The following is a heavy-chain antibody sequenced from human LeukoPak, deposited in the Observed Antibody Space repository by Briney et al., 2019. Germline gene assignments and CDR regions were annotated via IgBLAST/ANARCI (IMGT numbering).Heavy chain of an antibody. J-gene: IGHJ5*02. Sequence: ASVKVSCKASGYTFTSYYMHWVRQAPGQGLEWMGWISAYNGNTNYAQKLQGRVTMTTDTSTSTAYMELRSLRSDDTAVYYCAGTQIAVAGPWFDPWGQGTLVTVSS. CDR2: ISAYNGNT. CDR1: GYTFTSYY. V-gene: IGHV1-18*04. D-gene: IGHD6-19*01. CDR3: AGTQIAVAGPWFDP.